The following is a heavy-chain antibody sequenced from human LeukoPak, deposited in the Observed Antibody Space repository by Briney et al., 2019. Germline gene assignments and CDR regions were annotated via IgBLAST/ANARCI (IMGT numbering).Heavy chain of an antibody. CDR2: IYSSGST. D-gene: IGHD5-12*01. CDR3: ARRYSGYGNAFDI. V-gene: IGHV4-59*08. Sequence: SETLSLTCTVSGGSISSYYWSWIRQPPGKGLEWIGYIYSSGSTNYSPSLKSRVTISVDTSKNQFSLKLYSVPAADTAVYYCARRYSGYGNAFDIWGQGTMVTVSS. CDR1: GGSISSYY. J-gene: IGHJ3*02.